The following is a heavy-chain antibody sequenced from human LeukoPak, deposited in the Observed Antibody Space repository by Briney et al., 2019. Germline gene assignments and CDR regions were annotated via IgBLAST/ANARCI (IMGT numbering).Heavy chain of an antibody. CDR2: IYTSGST. Sequence: SETLSLTCTVSGGSISSGSYYWSWIRQPAGKGLEWIGRIYTSGSTNYNPSLKSRVTISVDTSKNQFSLKLSSVTAADTAVYYCARDGRGSHNFDYWGQGTLVTVSS. CDR3: ARDGRGSHNFDY. V-gene: IGHV4-61*02. J-gene: IGHJ4*02. D-gene: IGHD1-26*01. CDR1: GGSISSGSYY.